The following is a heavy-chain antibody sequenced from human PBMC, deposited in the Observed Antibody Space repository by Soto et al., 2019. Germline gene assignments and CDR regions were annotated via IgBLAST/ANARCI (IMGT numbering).Heavy chain of an antibody. V-gene: IGHV1-24*01. CDR1: GYTLTELS. Sequence: ASVKVSCKVSGYTLTELSMHWVRQAPGKGLEWMGGFDPEDGETIYAQKFQGRVTMTEDTSTDTAYMELSSLRSEDTAVYYCATDYPAATITAYWGQGTLVTVSS. CDR2: FDPEDGET. D-gene: IGHD5-12*01. J-gene: IGHJ4*02. CDR3: ATDYPAATITAY.